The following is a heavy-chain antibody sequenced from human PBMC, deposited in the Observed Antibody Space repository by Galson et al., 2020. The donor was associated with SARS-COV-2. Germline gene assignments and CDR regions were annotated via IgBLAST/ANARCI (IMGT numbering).Heavy chain of an antibody. CDR2: IYYSGST. J-gene: IGHJ3*02. CDR3: ANYDFWSDPGGAFDI. V-gene: IGHV4-39*07. CDR1: GGSISSSSYY. D-gene: IGHD3-3*01. Sequence: SETLSLTCTVSGGSISSSSYYWGWIRQPPGKGLEWIGSIYYSGSTYYNPSLKSRVTISVDTSKNQFSLKLSSVTAADTAVYYCANYDFWSDPGGAFDIWGQGTMVTVSS.